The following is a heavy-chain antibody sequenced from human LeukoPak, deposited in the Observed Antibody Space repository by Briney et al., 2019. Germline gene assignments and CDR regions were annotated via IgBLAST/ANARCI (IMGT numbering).Heavy chain of an antibody. J-gene: IGHJ1*01. D-gene: IGHD6-19*01. CDR3: ARLGPGGWYKGAYFQH. CDR1: GGSISGSDFY. CDR2: INYGGAT. Sequence: SETLSLTCRVSGGSISGSDFYWCWIRQRPGKGLEWIGSINYGGATYYKPSLRSRVTMSVDMSKNEFSLELKSVTAADTAMYYCARLGPGGWYKGAYFQHWGQGTLVTV. V-gene: IGHV4-39*01.